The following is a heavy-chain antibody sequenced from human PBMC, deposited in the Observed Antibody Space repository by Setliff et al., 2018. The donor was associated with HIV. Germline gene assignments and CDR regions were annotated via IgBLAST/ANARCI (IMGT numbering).Heavy chain of an antibody. D-gene: IGHD3-22*01. V-gene: IGHV4-31*03. CDR3: ARAITYYYDSSGYYYFDY. CDR1: GGHISSGGYY. J-gene: IGHJ4*02. Sequence: PSETLSLTCSVSGGHISSGGYYWSWIRQHPGKGLEWIWYIYYSGSAYYKPSRESRVTISLDTSKNLDSFKNQFSLNLSSVTAADTAVYYCARAITYYYDSSGYYYFDYWGQGTLVTVSS. CDR2: IYYSGSA.